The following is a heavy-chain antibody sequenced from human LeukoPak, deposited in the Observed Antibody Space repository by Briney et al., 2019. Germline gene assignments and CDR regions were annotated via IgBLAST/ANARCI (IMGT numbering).Heavy chain of an antibody. Sequence: GGSLRFSCAASGFTFSSYGLHWVRQAPGKGLEWGAFIQYDGSNKYYADSVKGRFTISRDNAKNSLYLQMNSLRAEDTAVYYCARVEVRPPSLIDYWGQGTLVTVSS. D-gene: IGHD3-10*01. CDR3: ARVEVRPPSLIDY. CDR1: GFTFSSYG. J-gene: IGHJ4*02. CDR2: IQYDGSNK. V-gene: IGHV3-30*02.